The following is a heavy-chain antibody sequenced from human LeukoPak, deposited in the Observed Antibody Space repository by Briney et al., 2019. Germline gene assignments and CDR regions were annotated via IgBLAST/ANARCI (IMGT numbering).Heavy chain of an antibody. CDR1: GGSISNSSYY. D-gene: IGHD5-24*01. J-gene: IGHJ4*02. CDR3: ARHGRMGTINPSY. V-gene: IGHV4-39*01. Sequence: SETLSLTCTVPGGSISNSSYYWGWIRQPPGKGLEWIGSMYYSGSTYYNPSLKSRATISVDTSKNQFSLKLSSVTAADTAVYYCARHGRMGTINPSYWGQGTLVTVSS. CDR2: MYYSGST.